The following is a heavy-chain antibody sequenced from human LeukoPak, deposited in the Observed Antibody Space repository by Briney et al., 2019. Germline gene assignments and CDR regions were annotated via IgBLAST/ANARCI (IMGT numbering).Heavy chain of an antibody. J-gene: IGHJ6*02. V-gene: IGHV3-11*01. D-gene: IGHD3-16*02. CDR3: ARDASLGDGSGMDV. CDR2: ISSSGSTI. Sequence: GGSLRLSCAASGFTFSDYYMSWIRQAPGKGLEWVSYISSSGSTIYYADTVKGRFTISRDNAKNSLYLQMNSLSAEETAVYYCARDASLGDGSGMDVWGQGTTVTVSS. CDR1: GFTFSDYY.